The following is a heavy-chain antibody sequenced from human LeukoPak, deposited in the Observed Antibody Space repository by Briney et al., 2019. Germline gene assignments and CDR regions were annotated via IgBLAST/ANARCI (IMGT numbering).Heavy chain of an antibody. CDR1: GFTFSSYG. V-gene: IGHV3-23*01. Sequence: GGSLRLSCAASGFTFSSYGMSWVRQAPGKGLEWVSAISGSGGSTYYADSVKGRFTISRDNSKNTLYLQMNSLRAEDTAVYYCANAGYYDSRGHDYWGQGTLVTVSS. CDR2: ISGSGGST. CDR3: ANAGYYDSRGHDY. J-gene: IGHJ4*02. D-gene: IGHD3-22*01.